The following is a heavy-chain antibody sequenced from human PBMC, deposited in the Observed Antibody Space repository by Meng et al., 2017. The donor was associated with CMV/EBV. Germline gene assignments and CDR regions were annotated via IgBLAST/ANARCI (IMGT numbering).Heavy chain of an antibody. Sequence: VPLQGSGPGLVKPSEPLSLTCTVSGGSISSYYWSWIRQPAGKGLEWIGRIYTSGSTNYNPSLKSRVTMSVDTSKNQFSLKLSSVTAADTAVYYCARDLMNCSSTSCANWFDPWGQGTLVTVSS. V-gene: IGHV4-4*07. J-gene: IGHJ5*02. CDR1: GGSISSYY. D-gene: IGHD2-2*01. CDR3: ARDLMNCSSTSCANWFDP. CDR2: IYTSGST.